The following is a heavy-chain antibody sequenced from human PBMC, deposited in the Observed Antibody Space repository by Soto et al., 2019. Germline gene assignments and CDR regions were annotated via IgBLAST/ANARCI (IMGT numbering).Heavy chain of an antibody. Sequence: GVLRLSCTASGFTLGDYAMSWFRQAPGKGLEWVGFIRSKAYGGTTEYAASVKGRFTISRDDSKSIAYLQMNSLKTEDTAVYYCTRGGDYYDSSGRDYFDYWGQGTLVTVSS. CDR1: GFTLGDYA. CDR2: IRSKAYGGTT. J-gene: IGHJ4*02. V-gene: IGHV3-49*03. D-gene: IGHD3-22*01. CDR3: TRGGDYYDSSGRDYFDY.